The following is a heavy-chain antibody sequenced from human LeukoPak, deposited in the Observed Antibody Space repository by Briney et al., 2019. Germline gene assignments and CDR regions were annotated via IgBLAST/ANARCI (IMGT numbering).Heavy chain of an antibody. CDR1: GFTFGSYW. CDR3: ARVASGIQLWFFDP. D-gene: IGHD5-18*01. CDR2: IKQDGSEK. V-gene: IGHV3-7*01. Sequence: PGGSLRLSCAASGFTFGSYWMSWVRQAPGKGLEWVANIKQDGSEKYYVDSVKGRFTISRDNAKNSLFLQMNSLRAEDTAVYYCARVASGIQLWFFDPWGQGTLGRVSS. J-gene: IGHJ5*02.